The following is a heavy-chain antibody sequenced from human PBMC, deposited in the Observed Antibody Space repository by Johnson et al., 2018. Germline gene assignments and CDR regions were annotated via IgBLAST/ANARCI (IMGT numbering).Heavy chain of an antibody. J-gene: IGHJ6*03. CDR3: AKDGQGYGDYDYYYYMDV. Sequence: QVRLGQSGGGVVEPGRSLRLSCAPSGFTFNNYGMHWVRQAPGKGLAWVAVIWYDGRNKYYADSVKGRFPISRDNSKNTLYLQMKSLRAEDTAVYYCAKDGQGYGDYDYYYYMDVWGKGTTVTVSS. D-gene: IGHD4-17*01. CDR1: GFTFNNYG. V-gene: IGHV3-33*06. CDR2: IWYDGRNK.